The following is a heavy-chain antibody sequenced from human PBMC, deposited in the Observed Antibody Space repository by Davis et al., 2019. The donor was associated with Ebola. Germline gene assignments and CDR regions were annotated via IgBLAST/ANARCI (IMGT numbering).Heavy chain of an antibody. Sequence: GESLKISCAASGFVFRNYVMSWVRQAPGKGLEWVSSISGSGGTTYYADSVEGRFTISRDNSKNTLHLQMNSLRVEDTAIYYCAKDTSNVWFDVWGQGTMVTVSS. J-gene: IGHJ3*01. D-gene: IGHD1-26*01. CDR3: AKDTSNVWFDV. CDR2: ISGSGGTT. V-gene: IGHV3-23*01. CDR1: GFVFRNYV.